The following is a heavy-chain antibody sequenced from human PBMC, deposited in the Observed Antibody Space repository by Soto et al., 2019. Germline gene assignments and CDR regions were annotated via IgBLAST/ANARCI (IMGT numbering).Heavy chain of an antibody. Sequence: ASVKVSCKASGYTFTSYGISWVRQAPGQGLEWMGWINAGNGNTKYSQKFQGRVTITRDTSASTAYMELSSLRSEDTAVYYCARDVAVADNFDYWGQGILVTVSS. V-gene: IGHV1-3*01. J-gene: IGHJ4*02. CDR3: ARDVAVADNFDY. CDR1: GYTFTSYG. CDR2: INAGNGNT. D-gene: IGHD6-19*01.